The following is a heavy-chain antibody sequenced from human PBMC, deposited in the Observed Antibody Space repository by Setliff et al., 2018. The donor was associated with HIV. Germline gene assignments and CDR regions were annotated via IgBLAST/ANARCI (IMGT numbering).Heavy chain of an antibody. CDR3: ARGLSIFGVATLGFYSFMDV. J-gene: IGHJ6*03. V-gene: IGHV4-59*01. CDR1: GGSISSYY. D-gene: IGHD3-3*01. CDR2: IHYSGSS. Sequence: SETLSLTCTVSGGSISSYYWSWIRQPPGKGLEWIGYIHYSGSSNYNPSLKSRVSISLDTSKKQVSLKLNSVTTAGTAVYYCARGLSIFGVATLGFYSFMDVWGKGTTVTVSS.